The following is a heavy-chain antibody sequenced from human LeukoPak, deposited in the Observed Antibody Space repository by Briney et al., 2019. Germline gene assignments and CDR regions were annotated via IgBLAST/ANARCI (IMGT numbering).Heavy chain of an antibody. D-gene: IGHD3-3*01. CDR2: IYYSGST. V-gene: IGHV4-59*01. J-gene: IGHJ4*02. Sequence: KPSETLSLTCTVSAGSISSYYWSWIRQPPGKGLEWIGYIYYSGSTNYNPSLKSRVTISLDTSKNQFSLRLSSVTAADTAVYYCARESLESSLHYWGQGTLVTVSS. CDR3: ARESLESSLHY. CDR1: AGSISSYY.